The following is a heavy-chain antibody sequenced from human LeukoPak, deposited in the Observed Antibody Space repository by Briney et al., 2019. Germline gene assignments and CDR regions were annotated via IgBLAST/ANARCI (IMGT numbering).Heavy chain of an antibody. V-gene: IGHV1-2*02. CDR1: GYTFTVYY. CDR2: INPNSGGT. D-gene: IGHD3-22*01. Sequence: GASVTVSFKASGYTFTVYYMHWVRQAPGQGLEWMGWINPNSGGTNYAQKFQGRVTITRDTSISTAYMELSRLRSDDTAVYYCARVRYSDSSVLTRKRSYYFDYWGQGTLVTVSS. J-gene: IGHJ4*02. CDR3: ARVRYSDSSVLTRKRSYYFDY.